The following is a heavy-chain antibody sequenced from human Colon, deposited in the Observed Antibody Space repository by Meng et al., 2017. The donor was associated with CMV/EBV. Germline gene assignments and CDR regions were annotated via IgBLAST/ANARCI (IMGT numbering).Heavy chain of an antibody. D-gene: IGHD1-14*01. V-gene: IGHV3-66*02. CDR3: VPDFVRVPVSY. J-gene: IGHJ4*02. CDR2: ISSGGNT. CDR1: GFTVSNNN. Sequence: GESLKISCAASGFTVSNNNMSWVRQAPGKGLECVSVISSGGNTNYADSVKGRFTISRDNSKNTLYLQMNSLRAEDTAVYYCVPDFVRVPVSYWGQGTLVTVSS.